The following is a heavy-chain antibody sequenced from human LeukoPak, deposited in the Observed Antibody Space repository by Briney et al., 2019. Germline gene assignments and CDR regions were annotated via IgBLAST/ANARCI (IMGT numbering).Heavy chain of an antibody. V-gene: IGHV3-66*01. CDR3: ARESNSGYYLSY. D-gene: IGHD3-22*01. Sequence: PGGSLRLSCAASGFTVSSNYMSWVRQAPGKGLEWVSVIYSDGRSYYADSVKGRFTISRDNSKNTLYLQMNSLRAEDTALYYCARESNSGYYLSYWGQGTLVAVSS. J-gene: IGHJ4*02. CDR1: GFTVSSNY. CDR2: IYSDGRS.